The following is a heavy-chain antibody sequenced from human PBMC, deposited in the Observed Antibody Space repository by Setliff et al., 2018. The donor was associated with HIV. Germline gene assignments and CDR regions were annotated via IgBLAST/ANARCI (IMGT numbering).Heavy chain of an antibody. V-gene: IGHV4-4*08. CDR3: ARHHELTAHGLFDS. J-gene: IGHJ4*02. Sequence: SETLSLTCTVSGGSISSYYWSWIRQPPGKGLEWIGNIHSSGSTNYNPSLKRRFTISVDVSKNQFSLKLTSVTAADTAVYYCARHHELTAHGLFDSWGQGTLVTVSS. CDR1: GGSISSYY. CDR2: IHSSGST. D-gene: IGHD1-7*01.